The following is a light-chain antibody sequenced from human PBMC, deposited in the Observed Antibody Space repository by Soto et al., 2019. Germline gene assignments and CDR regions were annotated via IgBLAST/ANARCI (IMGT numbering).Light chain of an antibody. J-gene: IGLJ1*01. CDR1: SSNIGSNT. CDR2: SNN. CDR3: AAWDDSLNGLYV. V-gene: IGLV1-44*01. Sequence: QPVLTQPPSTSGTPGQRVTISCSGSSSNIGSNTVNWYQQLPGTAPKLLMYSNNQRPSGVPDRFSGSKSGTSASLAISGLQSEDEADYYCAAWDDSLNGLYVFGTGTKVTVL.